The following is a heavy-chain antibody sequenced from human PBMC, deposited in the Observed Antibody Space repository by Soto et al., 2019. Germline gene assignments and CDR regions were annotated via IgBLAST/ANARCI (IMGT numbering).Heavy chain of an antibody. J-gene: IGHJ5*02. CDR1: GGSINSSSYF. Sequence: SETLSLTCSVSGGSINSSSYFWGWVRQPPGKGLEWIGSIYYSGSTYYNPSLRSRVTISVDTSKNQFSLKLCSVTAADTAVFYCARHYSSGSRNWFDPWGQGILVTVSS. CDR2: IYYSGST. CDR3: ARHYSSGSRNWFDP. D-gene: IGHD6-19*01. V-gene: IGHV4-39*01.